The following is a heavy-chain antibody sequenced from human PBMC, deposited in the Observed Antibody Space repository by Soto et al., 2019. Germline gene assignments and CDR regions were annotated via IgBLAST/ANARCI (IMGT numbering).Heavy chain of an antibody. CDR3: AKRTVGWYFDL. D-gene: IGHD4-17*01. Sequence: EVQLLESGGGLVQPGGSLRLSCAASGFTFSSYAMNWVRQAPGKGLEWVSVISGSGGSTYYADAVKGRFTISRDKSKNTLQLQMNSLRAEDTAVYYCAKRTVGWYFDLWGRGTLVTVSS. J-gene: IGHJ2*01. CDR2: ISGSGGST. CDR1: GFTFSSYA. V-gene: IGHV3-23*01.